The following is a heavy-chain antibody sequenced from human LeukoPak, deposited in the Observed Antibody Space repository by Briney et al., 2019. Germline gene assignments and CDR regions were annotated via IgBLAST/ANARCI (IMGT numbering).Heavy chain of an antibody. Sequence: GGSLTLSCPASGFTFNSFAMNWLRQAPGKGLEWVSSISGSDGSSHYADFVKGRFTTSRDNTKTTIHRQMKCMRGEDTAVYYCAKSLGVGGYTRYKGFDQWGQGTLVTVSS. D-gene: IGHD3-16*01. CDR1: GFTFNSFA. CDR2: ISGSDGSS. CDR3: AKSLGVGGYTRYKGFDQ. J-gene: IGHJ4*02. V-gene: IGHV3-23*01.